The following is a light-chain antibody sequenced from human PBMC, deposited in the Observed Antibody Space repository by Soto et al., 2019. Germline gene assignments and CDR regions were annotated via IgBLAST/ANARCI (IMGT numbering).Light chain of an antibody. CDR2: DAS. CDR1: HSVSTR. J-gene: IGKJ4*01. CDR3: QHYTNWPLT. V-gene: IGKV3-15*01. Sequence: EIVMTRSPATLSVSPGERATLSCRASHSVSTRLAWYQQKPGQAPRLLIYDASTRATGLPARFSGSGSGTDFTLTISSLQSEDFAVYYCQHYTNWPLTFGGGTKVEIK.